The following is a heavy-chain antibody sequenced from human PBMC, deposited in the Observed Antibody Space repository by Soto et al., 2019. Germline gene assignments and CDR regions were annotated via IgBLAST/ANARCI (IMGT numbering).Heavy chain of an antibody. CDR2: IFWDDDK. J-gene: IGHJ4*02. CDR3: AHRAAWGSFDY. D-gene: IGHD3-16*01. Sequence: QITLQESGPTLVKPTQTLTLTCTFSGFSLSTSGVGVGWIRQPPGKALEWLTLIFWDDDKHYSPSLKSTLTITKDTSKNQVVLTVTNMDTVDTATYYCAHRAAWGSFDYWGQGTLVTVSS. CDR1: GFSLSTSGVG. V-gene: IGHV2-5*02.